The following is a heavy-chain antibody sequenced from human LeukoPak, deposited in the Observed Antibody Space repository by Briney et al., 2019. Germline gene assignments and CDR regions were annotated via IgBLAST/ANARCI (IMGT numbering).Heavy chain of an antibody. CDR1: GYTFTNYD. D-gene: IGHD1-26*01. V-gene: IGHV1-8*01. J-gene: IGHJ5*02. CDR3: ARGKYSGSSYWFDP. CDR2: MHPNTDNT. Sequence: GASVKVSCTASGYTFTNYDINWVRQATGQGLEWMGWMHPNTDNTGYAQKFQGRVTMTRNTSISTAFMELSSLTSDVTAVYYCARGKYSGSSYWFDPWGQGTLVTVSS.